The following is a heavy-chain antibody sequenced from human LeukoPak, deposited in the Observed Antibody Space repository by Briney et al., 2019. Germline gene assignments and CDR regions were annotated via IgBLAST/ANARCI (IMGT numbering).Heavy chain of an antibody. V-gene: IGHV3-30*04. CDR1: GFTFSSYA. CDR2: ISYDGSNK. Sequence: GGSLRLSCAASGFTFSSYAMHWVRQAPGKGLEWVAVISYDGSNKYYADSVKGRFTISRDNSKNTLYQQMNSLRAEDTAVYYCARGRGTAMAPYYFDYWGQGTLVTVSS. CDR3: ARGRGTAMAPYYFDY. D-gene: IGHD5-18*01. J-gene: IGHJ4*02.